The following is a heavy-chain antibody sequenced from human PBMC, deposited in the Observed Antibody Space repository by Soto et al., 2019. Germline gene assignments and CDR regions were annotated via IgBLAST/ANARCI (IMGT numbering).Heavy chain of an antibody. J-gene: IGHJ5*02. CDR2: IIPIFGTA. D-gene: IGHD5-18*01. CDR1: GGTFSSCA. V-gene: IGHV1-69*13. Sequence: GASVKVSCKASGGTFSSCAISWVRQAPGQGLEWMGGIIPIFGTANYAQKFQGRVTITADESTSTAYMELSSLRSEDTAVYYCASRRGYSYGGNWFDPWGQGTLVTVSS. CDR3: ASRRGYSYGGNWFDP.